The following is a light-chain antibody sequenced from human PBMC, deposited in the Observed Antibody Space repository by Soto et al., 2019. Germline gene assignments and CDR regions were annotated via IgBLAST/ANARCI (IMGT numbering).Light chain of an antibody. CDR3: SSYTSSSPLV. CDR2: YVR. J-gene: IGLJ1*01. Sequence: QSALTQPASVSGSPGQSITISCTGTSSDVGGYNYVSWYQQHPGKAPKLMIYYVRKRPSGVSNRFSASKSGNTASLTISGLQAEDEAEYYCSSYTSSSPLVFGTGTNLTVL. V-gene: IGLV2-14*01. CDR1: SSDVGGYNY.